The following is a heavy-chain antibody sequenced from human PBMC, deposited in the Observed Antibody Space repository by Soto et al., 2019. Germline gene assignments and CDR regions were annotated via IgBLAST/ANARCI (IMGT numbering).Heavy chain of an antibody. J-gene: IGHJ6*02. V-gene: IGHV4-59*01. CDR1: GGSISSYY. CDR3: ARVPKGSYGMDV. Sequence: QVQLQASGPGLVKPSETLSLTCTVSGGSISSYYWSWIRQPPGKGLEWIGYIYYSGSTTYSPSLKSRVTISVDTSKNQFSLRLSSVTAADTAVYDCARVPKGSYGMDVWGRGTTVTVSS. CDR2: IYYSGST.